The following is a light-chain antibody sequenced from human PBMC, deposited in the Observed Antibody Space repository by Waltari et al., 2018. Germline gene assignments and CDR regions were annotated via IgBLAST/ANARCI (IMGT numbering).Light chain of an antibody. CDR1: QNVYSN. V-gene: IGKV3-15*01. Sequence: EIVMTQSPATLSVSPGERVTLPCRAGQNVYSNLAWYQQQPDQAPRLIIYGASTRATGIPARFSGSGSGTEFTLTISSLQSEDFAVYYRQQYSKWPPYTVGQGTQLEIK. J-gene: IGKJ2*01. CDR3: QQYSKWPPYT. CDR2: GAS.